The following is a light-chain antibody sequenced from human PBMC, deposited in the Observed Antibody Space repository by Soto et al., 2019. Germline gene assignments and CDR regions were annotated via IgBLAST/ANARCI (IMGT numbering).Light chain of an antibody. J-gene: IGKJ4*01. V-gene: IGKV1-39*01. CDR1: QSISSY. CDR2: AAS. CDR3: QQSYSTLP. Sequence: DIQMTQSPSSLSASVGDRVTITCRASQSISSYLNWYQQKPGKAPKLLIYAASSLQSGVPSRFSGSGSGTDFTLTNSSLQPEDFATYYCQQSYSTLPFGGGTKVDIK.